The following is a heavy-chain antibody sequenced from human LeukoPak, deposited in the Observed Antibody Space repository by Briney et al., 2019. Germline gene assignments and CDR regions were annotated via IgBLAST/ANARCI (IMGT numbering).Heavy chain of an antibody. J-gene: IGHJ6*03. D-gene: IGHD3-16*01. V-gene: IGHV4-59*01. Sequence: SETLSLTCTVSGGSISSYYWSWIRQPPGKGLEWIGYIYYSGSTNYNPSLKSRVTISVDTSKNQFSLKLSSVAAADTAVYYCARVAGENYYYYMDVWGKGTTVTVSS. CDR3: ARVAGENYYYYMDV. CDR1: GGSISSYY. CDR2: IYYSGST.